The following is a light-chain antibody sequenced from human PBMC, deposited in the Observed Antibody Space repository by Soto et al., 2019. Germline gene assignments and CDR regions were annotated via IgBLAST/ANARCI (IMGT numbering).Light chain of an antibody. CDR1: QTVSSY. Sequence: EIVWTQYRARVSLSVGAGASKSSRASQTVSSYLAWYQQKPGQAPRLLIYDASNRATGIPDRFSGGGSGTNFTRTVGRLEPENFSVYFCQQFSSYPLTVGGGTKVDIK. CDR2: DAS. J-gene: IGKJ4*01. CDR3: QQFSSYPLT. V-gene: IGKV3-11*01.